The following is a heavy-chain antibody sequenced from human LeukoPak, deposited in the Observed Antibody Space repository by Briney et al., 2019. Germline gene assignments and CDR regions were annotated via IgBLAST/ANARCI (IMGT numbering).Heavy chain of an antibody. J-gene: IGHJ3*02. D-gene: IGHD3-22*01. Sequence: GGSLRLSCAASGFTFSSYWMHWVRQAPGKGLVWVSRINTDGSSTSYADSVKGRFTISRDNAKNTLYLQMNSLRAEDTAVYYCAREGGYYHDAFDIWGQGTMVAVSS. CDR2: INTDGSST. V-gene: IGHV3-74*01. CDR1: GFTFSSYW. CDR3: AREGGYYHDAFDI.